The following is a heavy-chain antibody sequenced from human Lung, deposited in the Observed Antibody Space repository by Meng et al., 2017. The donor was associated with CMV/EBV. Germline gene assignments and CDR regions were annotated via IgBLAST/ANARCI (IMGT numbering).Heavy chain of an antibody. Sequence: QVQLRGSGPALGKPSETLLLPSAVSGDSITNHNWWAWVRQPPGKGLEWIGEIPHRGSSAYNPSLKSRVSMSIDKSKNQFSLKLTSVTAADTAVYHCLRRSGGSVWGQGTLVTVSS. V-gene: IGHV4-4*02. J-gene: IGHJ1*01. CDR1: GDSITNHNW. CDR2: IPHRGSS. D-gene: IGHD3-10*01. CDR3: LRRSGGSV.